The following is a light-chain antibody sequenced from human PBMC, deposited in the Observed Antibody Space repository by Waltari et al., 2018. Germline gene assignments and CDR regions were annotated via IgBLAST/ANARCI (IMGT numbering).Light chain of an antibody. J-gene: IGLJ3*02. CDR3: QTWDTGILV. Sequence: QLVLTQSPSASASLGASVKVTCTLSSGHTSYAIAWHQQQPEKGPRYLMKINSDGSHSKGDGIPVRFSGSSSGAERYLTISSLQSEDDADYYFQTWDTGILVFGGGTKLTVL. CDR2: INSDGSH. CDR1: SGHTSYA. V-gene: IGLV4-69*01.